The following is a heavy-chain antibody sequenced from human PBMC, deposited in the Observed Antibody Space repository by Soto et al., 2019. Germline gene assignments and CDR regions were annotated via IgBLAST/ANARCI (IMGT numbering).Heavy chain of an antibody. Sequence: GGSLRLSCASSGFTFDSYNMLCVRQTPGHGLESVASISHHIDYIYHSHSQKGLFTVSIDNAKNSLCRGMTVLIDEDTAVYYCERGGSAERQTDGDSYNCYPMDVWGKGTTVTVSS. D-gene: IGHD2-21*02. V-gene: IGHV3-21*01. CDR3: ERGGSAERQTDGDSYNCYPMDV. J-gene: IGHJ6*04. CDR2: ISHHIDYI. CDR1: GFTFDSYN.